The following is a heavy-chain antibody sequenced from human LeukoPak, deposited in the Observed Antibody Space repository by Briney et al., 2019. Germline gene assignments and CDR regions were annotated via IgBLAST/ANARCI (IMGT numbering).Heavy chain of an antibody. V-gene: IGHV4-34*01. D-gene: IGHD6-6*01. J-gene: IGHJ5*02. CDR1: GGSFSGYY. CDR2: INHSGST. Sequence: SETLSLTCAVYGGSFSGYYWSWIRQPPGKGLEWIGEINHSGSTNYNPSLKSRVTISVDTSKNQFSLKLSSVTAADTAVYYCARGRIAARRRWFDPWGQGTPVTVSS. CDR3: ARGRIAARRRWFDP.